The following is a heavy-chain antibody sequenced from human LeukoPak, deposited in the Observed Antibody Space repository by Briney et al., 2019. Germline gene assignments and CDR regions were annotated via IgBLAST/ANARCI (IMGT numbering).Heavy chain of an antibody. J-gene: IGHJ4*02. CDR3: ARDLGRGPKHTPLDY. D-gene: IGHD3-10*01. Sequence: PGGSLRLSCAASGFTFSRYWMHWVRQAPGKGLVWVSRINSDGSTTSYADSVKGRFTISRDNARNTLYLQMNSLRAEDTAVYYCARDLGRGPKHTPLDYWGQGTLVTVSS. CDR1: GFTFSRYW. CDR2: INSDGSTT. V-gene: IGHV3-74*01.